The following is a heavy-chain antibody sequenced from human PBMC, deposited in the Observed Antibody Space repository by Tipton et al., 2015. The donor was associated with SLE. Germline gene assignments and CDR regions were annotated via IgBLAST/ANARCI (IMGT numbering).Heavy chain of an antibody. V-gene: IGHV3-9*01. Sequence: SLRLSCAASGFTFDDYAIHWVRQAPGKGLEWVSGISWNSGSIGYADSVKGRFTISRDNAKNSLYLQMNSLRAEDTALYYCAKGFGQGYCSGGSCFDAFDIWGQGTMVTVSS. J-gene: IGHJ3*02. CDR3: AKGFGQGYCSGGSCFDAFDI. CDR2: ISWNSGSI. CDR1: GFTFDDYA. D-gene: IGHD2-15*01.